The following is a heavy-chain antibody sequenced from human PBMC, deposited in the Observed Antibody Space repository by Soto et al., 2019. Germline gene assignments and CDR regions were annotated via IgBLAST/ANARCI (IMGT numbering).Heavy chain of an antibody. Sequence: EVQVLESGGGLVQPGGSLRLSCAASGFTFNKYAMSWVRQAPGKGLEWVSSISGSGGSTYYADSVKGRFTISRDNSKNTLYLQMYSLSAEDTALYYCAKESAKAGCHFDYWGQGTLVTVSS. CDR2: ISGSGGST. CDR1: GFTFNKYA. D-gene: IGHD2-2*01. J-gene: IGHJ4*02. CDR3: AKESAKAGCHFDY. V-gene: IGHV3-23*01.